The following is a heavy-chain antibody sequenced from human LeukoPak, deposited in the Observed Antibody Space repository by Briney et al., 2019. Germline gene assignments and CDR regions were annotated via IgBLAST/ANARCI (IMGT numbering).Heavy chain of an antibody. CDR1: GYTFTSYD. V-gene: IGHV1-8*03. CDR3: ARVGIVVVVAATEDYYYYYMDV. CDR2: MNPNSGNT. D-gene: IGHD2-15*01. J-gene: IGHJ6*03. Sequence: ASVKVSCTASGYTFTSYDINWVRQATGQGLEWMGWMNPNSGNTGYAQKFQGRVTITRNTSISTAYMELSSLRSEDTAVYYCARVGIVVVVAATEDYYYYYMDVWGKGTTVTVSS.